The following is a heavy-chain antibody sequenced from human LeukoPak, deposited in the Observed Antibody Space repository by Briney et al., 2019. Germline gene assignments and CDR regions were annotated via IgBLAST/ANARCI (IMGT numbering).Heavy chain of an antibody. D-gene: IGHD3-9*01. Sequence: PGASLRLSCAASGFTFKNYAMTWVRQAPGKGLQWVSAISGRDDSTYYADSVKGRFTLSRDISKNTLFLQMNNLRADDTAVYYCAKWGDYDVLTGYYDSDYWGQGTLVTVSS. V-gene: IGHV3-23*01. CDR2: ISGRDDST. CDR1: GFTFKNYA. CDR3: AKWGDYDVLTGYYDSDY. J-gene: IGHJ4*02.